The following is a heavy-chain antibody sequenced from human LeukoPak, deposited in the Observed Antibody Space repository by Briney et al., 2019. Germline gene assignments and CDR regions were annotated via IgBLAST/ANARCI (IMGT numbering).Heavy chain of an antibody. D-gene: IGHD3-22*01. CDR3: ARDYYYDSSGYYLRHDYYYYYMDV. CDR2: IYYSGST. Sequence: PSETLSLTCTVSGGSISSSSYYWGWIRQPPGKGLEWIGSIYYSGSTYYNPSLKSRVTISVDTSKNQFSLKLSSVTAADTAVYYCARDYYYDSSGYYLRHDYYYYYMDVWGKGTTVTVSS. J-gene: IGHJ6*03. CDR1: GGSISSSSYY. V-gene: IGHV4-39*02.